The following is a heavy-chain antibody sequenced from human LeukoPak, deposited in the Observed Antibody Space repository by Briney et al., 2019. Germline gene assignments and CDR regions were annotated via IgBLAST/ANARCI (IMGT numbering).Heavy chain of an antibody. CDR3: AHGSMYQLDY. D-gene: IGHD2-2*01. V-gene: IGHV3-48*01. CDR2: ISSSGSTI. Sequence: GGSLRLSCAASGFTFSSYSMNWVRQAPGKGLEWVSYISSSGSTIYYADSVKGRFTISRDNAKNTLYLQMNSLRAEDTAVYYCAHGSMYQLDYWGQGTLVTVSS. J-gene: IGHJ4*02. CDR1: GFTFSSYS.